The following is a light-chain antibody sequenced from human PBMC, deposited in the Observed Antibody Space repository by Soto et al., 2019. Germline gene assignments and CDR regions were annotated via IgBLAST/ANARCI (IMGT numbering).Light chain of an antibody. CDR3: QQSDSTPWT. Sequence: DIQMTQSPSTLSASVGDRVTITCRASQGISSYLAWYQQKPGKASKLLIYAASYVQTGAPSRFSGSGSGTDFTLTITSLQPEDSATYYCQQSDSTPWTFGQGTKVDI. CDR2: AAS. J-gene: IGKJ1*01. CDR1: QGISSY. V-gene: IGKV1-39*01.